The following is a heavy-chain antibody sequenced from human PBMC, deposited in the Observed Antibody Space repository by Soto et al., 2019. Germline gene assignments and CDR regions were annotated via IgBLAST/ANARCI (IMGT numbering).Heavy chain of an antibody. Sequence: QVQLQQWGAGLLKPSETLSLTCGVYGGSFSGYYWSWIRQPPGKGLEWIGEINHSGSTNYNPSLTSRVTISIDTSKNQFSLKLSSVTAADTAVYYCARYYGGKVLDYWGQGTLVTVSS. V-gene: IGHV4-34*01. J-gene: IGHJ4*02. CDR3: ARYYGGKVLDY. CDR1: GGSFSGYY. CDR2: INHSGST. D-gene: IGHD4-17*01.